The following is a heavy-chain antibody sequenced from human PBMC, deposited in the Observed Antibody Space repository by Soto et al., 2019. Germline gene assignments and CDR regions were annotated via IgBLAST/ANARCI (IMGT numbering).Heavy chain of an antibody. D-gene: IGHD3-10*01. CDR3: ARSMVRGVIIRYNWFAP. CDR1: GGSFSGYY. J-gene: IGHJ5*02. Sequence: PSETLSLTCAIYGGSFSGYYWSWIRQPPGKGLEWIGEINHSGSTNYNPSLKSRVTISVDTSKNQFSLKLSSVTAADTAVYYCARSMVRGVIIRYNWFAPWGQGTLVTVSS. V-gene: IGHV4-34*01. CDR2: INHSGST.